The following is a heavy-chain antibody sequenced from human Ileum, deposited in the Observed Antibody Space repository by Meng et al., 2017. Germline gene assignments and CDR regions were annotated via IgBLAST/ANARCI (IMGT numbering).Heavy chain of an antibody. J-gene: IGHJ4*02. CDR3: AKDPDELDS. CDR2: ISSSARNT. V-gene: IGHV3-23*04. Sequence: EVRLVESGGGLVQPGGSLRLSCAASGFIFSSSGMNWVRQAPGKGLEWVSSISSSARNTYYADSVMGRFTISRDNSKNTVYLQMTSLRVEDTAVYYCAKDPDELDSWGQGTLVTVSS. CDR1: GFIFSSSG.